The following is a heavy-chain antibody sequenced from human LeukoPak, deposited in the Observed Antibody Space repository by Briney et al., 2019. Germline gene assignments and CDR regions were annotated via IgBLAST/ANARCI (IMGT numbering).Heavy chain of an antibody. CDR1: GFTFISYA. V-gene: IGHV3-23*01. CDR2: ISGSGGST. D-gene: IGHD2-21*02. Sequence: GGSLRLSCAASGFTFISYAMSWVRQAPGKGLEWVSAISGSGGSTYYADSVKGRFTISRDNSKNTLYLQMNSLRAEDTAVYYCAMDLVVTAIFDYWGQGTLVTVSS. CDR3: AMDLVVTAIFDY. J-gene: IGHJ4*02.